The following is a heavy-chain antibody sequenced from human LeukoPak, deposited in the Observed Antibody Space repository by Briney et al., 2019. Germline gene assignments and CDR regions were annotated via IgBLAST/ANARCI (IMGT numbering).Heavy chain of an antibody. V-gene: IGHV3-21*01. CDR3: AGDGSSSWDYYYYMDV. Sequence: GGSLRLSCAASGFTFRSYSMNWVRQAPGKGLEWVSSISSSSSYIYYADSVKGRFTISRDNAKNSLYLQMNSLRAEDTAVYYCAGDGSSSWDYYYYMDVWGKGTTVTVS. J-gene: IGHJ6*03. CDR2: ISSSSSYI. D-gene: IGHD6-6*01. CDR1: GFTFRSYS.